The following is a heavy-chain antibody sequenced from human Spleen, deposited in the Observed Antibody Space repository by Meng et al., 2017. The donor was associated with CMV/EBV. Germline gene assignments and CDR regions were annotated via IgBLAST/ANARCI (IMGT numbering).Heavy chain of an antibody. CDR3: ARDLYAGYSDGPFDY. V-gene: IGHV1-2*02. Sequence: GSAFTGDYIPWVRQAPGQGREWMGWINPNTGGTSYAQKCQGRVTVTRDTSISTAYMELSSLRSDDTAVYFCARDLYAGYSDGPFDYWGQGTLVTVSS. CDR1: GSAFTGDY. D-gene: IGHD2-15*01. J-gene: IGHJ4*02. CDR2: INPNTGGT.